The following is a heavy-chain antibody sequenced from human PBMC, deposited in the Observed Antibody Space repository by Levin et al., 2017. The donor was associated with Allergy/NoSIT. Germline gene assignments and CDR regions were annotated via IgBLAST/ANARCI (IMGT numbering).Heavy chain of an antibody. CDR3: ATLGGQDFDY. CDR2: INPNSGVT. Sequence: ASVKVSCKASGYTFTAYYIHWVRQAPGQGLEGMGWINPNSGVTKYAQKFQGRVTMTRDTSISTAYMDLSRLRSDDTAVYYCATLGGQDFDYWGQGTLVTVPS. J-gene: IGHJ4*02. CDR1: GYTFTAYY. V-gene: IGHV1-2*02.